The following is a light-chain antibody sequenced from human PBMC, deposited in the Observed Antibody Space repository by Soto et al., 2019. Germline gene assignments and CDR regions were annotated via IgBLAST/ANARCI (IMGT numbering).Light chain of an antibody. CDR2: DAS. V-gene: IGKV3-20*01. CDR3: QQFSSYPLT. J-gene: IGKJ4*01. Sequence: EFVLTQSPGTLSLSPGERATPSCRASQTVRNNYLAWYQQKPGQAPRLLIYDASSRATGIPDRFSGGGSGTDFTLTISRXEPEDFAVYYCQQFSSYPLTFGGGTKVDIK. CDR1: QTVRNNY.